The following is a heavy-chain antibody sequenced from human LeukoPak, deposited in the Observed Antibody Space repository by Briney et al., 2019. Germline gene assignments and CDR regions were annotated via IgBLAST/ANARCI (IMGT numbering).Heavy chain of an antibody. D-gene: IGHD5-18*01. CDR3: ARGGSRQYNF. CDR2: ISSSSSYT. Sequence: GGSLRLSCAASGFTFSDYYMSWIRQAPGKGLEWVSYISSSSSYTNYADSVKGRFTISRDNAKDSLYLQMNSLRVEDTAVYYCARGGSRQYNFWGQGTLVTVSS. CDR1: GFTFSDYY. J-gene: IGHJ4*02. V-gene: IGHV3-11*06.